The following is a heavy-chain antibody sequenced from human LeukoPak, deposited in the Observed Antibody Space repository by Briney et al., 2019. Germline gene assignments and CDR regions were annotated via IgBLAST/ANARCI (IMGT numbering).Heavy chain of an antibody. D-gene: IGHD3-10*01. CDR3: ARDGRFGESYDY. J-gene: IGHJ4*02. V-gene: IGHV3-7*01. CDR1: GFTFSGYW. CDR2: IKQDGSEK. Sequence: PGGSLGLSCAASGFTFSGYWMSWVRQAPGKGLEWVANIKQDGSEKYYVDSVKGRFTISRDNAKNSLYLQMSSLRAEDTAVYYCARDGRFGESYDYWGQGTLVTVSS.